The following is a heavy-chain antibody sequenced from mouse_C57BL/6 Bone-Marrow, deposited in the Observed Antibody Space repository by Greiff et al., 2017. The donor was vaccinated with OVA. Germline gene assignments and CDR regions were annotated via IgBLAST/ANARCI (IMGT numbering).Heavy chain of an antibody. V-gene: IGHV5-15*04. D-gene: IGHD1-1*01. CDR3: ARHYYGSSYGFAY. CDR1: GFTFSDYG. J-gene: IGHJ3*01. Sequence: EVKLVESGGGLVQPGGSLKLSCAASGFTFSDYGMAWVRQAPRKGPEWVAFISNLAYSIYYADTVTGRFTISRENAKNTLYLEMNSLRSEDTAIYYCARHYYGSSYGFAYWGQGTLVTVSA. CDR2: ISNLAYSI.